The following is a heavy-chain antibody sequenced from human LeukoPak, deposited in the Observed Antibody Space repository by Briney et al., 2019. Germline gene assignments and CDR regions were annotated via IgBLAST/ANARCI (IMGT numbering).Heavy chain of an antibody. CDR2: VKRKTDGGTT. Sequence: GGSLRLSCAASGFTFSDAWMNWVRQAPGKGLEWVGRVKRKTDGGTTDYAAPVKGRFTISRDDSKNTLYLQMSSLKTEDTAVYYCATGLRYYYDSSGYEYRAGFDYWGQGILVTVST. CDR3: ATGLRYYYDSSGYEYRAGFDY. CDR1: GFTFSDAW. V-gene: IGHV3-15*01. D-gene: IGHD3-22*01. J-gene: IGHJ4*02.